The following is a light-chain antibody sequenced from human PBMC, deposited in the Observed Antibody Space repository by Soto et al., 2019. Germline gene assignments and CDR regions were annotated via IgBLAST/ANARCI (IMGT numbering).Light chain of an antibody. CDR2: AAS. J-gene: IGKJ2*01. V-gene: IGKV1-39*01. CDR1: QSISNY. CDR3: QQTYNTPYT. Sequence: DIKMTQSPSSLSASVGDRVTITCRASQSISNYLSWYQQKPGQAPKLLIYAASSLQGGVPSRFSGSGSGTHLTFSLSILQPEDFAPYYCQQTYNTPYTFGQGTKLEIK.